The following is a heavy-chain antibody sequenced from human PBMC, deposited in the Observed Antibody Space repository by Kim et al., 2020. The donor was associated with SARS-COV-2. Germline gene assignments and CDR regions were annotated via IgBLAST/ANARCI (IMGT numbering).Heavy chain of an antibody. V-gene: IGHV4-34*01. D-gene: IGHD5-18*01. J-gene: IGHJ6*02. CDR1: GGSFSGYY. Sequence: SETLSLTCAVYGGSFSGYYWSWIRQPPGKGLEWIGEINHSGSTNYNPSLKSRVTISVDTSKNQFSLKLSSVTAADTAVYYCARSLSYGFPQYYYYGMDVWGQGTMVTVSS. CDR3: ARSLSYGFPQYYYYGMDV. CDR2: INHSGST.